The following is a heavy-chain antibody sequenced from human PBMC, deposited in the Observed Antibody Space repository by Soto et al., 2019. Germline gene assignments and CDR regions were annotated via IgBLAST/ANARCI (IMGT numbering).Heavy chain of an antibody. CDR2: ISGSGGST. V-gene: IGHV3-23*01. CDR1: GFTFSSYA. Sequence: EVQLLESGGGLVQPGGSLRLSCAASGFTFSSYAMSWVRQAPGKGLEWVSAISGSGGSTYYADPVKGRFTISRDNSKNTLYLQMNSLRAEDTAVYYCAKDRGGFGEADDAFDIWGQGTMVTVSS. D-gene: IGHD3-10*01. CDR3: AKDRGGFGEADDAFDI. J-gene: IGHJ3*02.